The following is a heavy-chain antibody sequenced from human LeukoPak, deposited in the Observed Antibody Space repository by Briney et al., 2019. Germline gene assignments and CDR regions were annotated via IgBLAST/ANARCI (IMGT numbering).Heavy chain of an antibody. D-gene: IGHD3-3*01. CDR3: AKDLYYDFWSGYFRRFDY. CDR1: GFTFSSYG. V-gene: IGHV3-30*02. Sequence: PGGSLRLSCAASGFTFSSYGMHWVRQAPGKGLEWVAFIRYDGSNKYYADSVKGRFTISRGNSKNTLYLQMNSLRAEDTAVYYCAKDLYYDFWSGYFRRFDYWGQGTLVTVSS. CDR2: IRYDGSNK. J-gene: IGHJ4*02.